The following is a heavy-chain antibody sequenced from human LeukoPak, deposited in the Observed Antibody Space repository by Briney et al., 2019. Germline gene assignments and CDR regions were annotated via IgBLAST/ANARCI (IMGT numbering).Heavy chain of an antibody. CDR3: ARRKVVVAASTDAFDI. CDR2: IKQDGSEK. J-gene: IGHJ3*02. Sequence: GGSLRLSCAASGFTFSSYWMSWVRQAPGKGLEWVANIKQDGSEKYYVDSVKGRFTISRDNAENSLYLQMNSPRAEDTAVYYCARRKVVVAASTDAFDIWGQGTMVTVSS. V-gene: IGHV3-7*01. CDR1: GFTFSSYW. D-gene: IGHD2-15*01.